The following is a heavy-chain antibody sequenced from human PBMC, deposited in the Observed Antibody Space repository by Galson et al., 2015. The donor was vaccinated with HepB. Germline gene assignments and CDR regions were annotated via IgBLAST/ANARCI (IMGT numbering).Heavy chain of an antibody. CDR1: GLTLISYD. J-gene: IGHJ6*03. CDR3: AKGSPTSFYHYYMDV. D-gene: IGHD1-1*01. Sequence: SLRLSCAASGLTLISYDMRWVRQAPGKGLEWISGISDNDVSTHYADPVKGRFTISRHKSKNMLYLQMNRLRVGDTAVYYCAKGSPTSFYHYYMDVWGKGTTVIVSS. CDR2: ISDNDVST. V-gene: IGHV3-23*01.